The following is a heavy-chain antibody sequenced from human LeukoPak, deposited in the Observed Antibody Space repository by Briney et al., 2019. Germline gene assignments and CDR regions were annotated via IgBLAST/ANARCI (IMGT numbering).Heavy chain of an antibody. D-gene: IGHD3-10*01. J-gene: IGHJ4*02. CDR1: GYTFSSYS. Sequence: GGSLRLSCAASGYTFSSYSMNWVRQAPGKGLEWVSSISSSSSYIYYADSVKGRFTISRDNAKNSLYLQMNSLRAEDTAVYYCARDPFGGLNTYWGQGTLVTVSS. CDR2: ISSSSSYI. V-gene: IGHV3-21*01. CDR3: ARDPFGGLNTY.